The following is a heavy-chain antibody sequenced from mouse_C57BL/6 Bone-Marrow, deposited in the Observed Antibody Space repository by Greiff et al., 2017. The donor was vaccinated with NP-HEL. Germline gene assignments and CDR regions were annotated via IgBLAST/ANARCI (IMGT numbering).Heavy chain of an antibody. V-gene: IGHV5-12*01. CDR3: ARQDYGSSLYAMDY. J-gene: IGHJ4*01. CDR2: ISNGGGST. D-gene: IGHD1-1*01. Sequence: EVMLVESGGGLVQPGGSLKLSCAASGFTFSDYYMYWVRQTPEKRLEWVAYISNGGGSTYYPDTVKGRFTISRDNAKNTLYLHMSRHKSEDTAMYYCARQDYGSSLYAMDYWGQGTSVTVSS. CDR1: GFTFSDYY.